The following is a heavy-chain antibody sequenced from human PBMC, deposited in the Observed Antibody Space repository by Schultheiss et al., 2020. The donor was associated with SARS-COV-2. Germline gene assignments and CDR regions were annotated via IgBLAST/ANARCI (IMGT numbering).Heavy chain of an antibody. CDR1: GFTFSDYY. Sequence: GGSLRLSCAASGFTFSDYYMSWIRQAPGKGLEWVSYISSSSSYTNYADSVKGRFTISRDNAKNSLYLQMNSLRAEDTAVYYCARGKVVPAATFDYWGQGTLVTVSS. D-gene: IGHD2-2*01. J-gene: IGHJ4*02. CDR3: ARGKVVPAATFDY. V-gene: IGHV3-11*06. CDR2: ISSSSSYT.